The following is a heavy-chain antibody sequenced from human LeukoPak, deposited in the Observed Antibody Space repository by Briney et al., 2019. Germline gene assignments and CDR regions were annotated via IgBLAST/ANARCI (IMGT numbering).Heavy chain of an antibody. CDR2: IKQDGSEK. V-gene: IGHV3-7*01. J-gene: IGHJ6*03. Sequence: GGSLRLSCAASGFTFSSYWMSWVRQAPGKGLEWVANIKQDGSEKYYVDSVKGRFTISRDNAKNSLYLQMNSLRAEDTAVYYCARAGYDYVWGSPGWDYYYMDAWGKGTTVTVSS. CDR1: GFTFSSYW. D-gene: IGHD3-16*01. CDR3: ARAGYDYVWGSPGWDYYYMDA.